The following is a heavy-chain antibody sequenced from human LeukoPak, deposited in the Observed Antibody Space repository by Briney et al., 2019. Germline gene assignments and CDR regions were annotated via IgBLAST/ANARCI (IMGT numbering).Heavy chain of an antibody. D-gene: IGHD5-12*01. V-gene: IGHV3-66*03. J-gene: IGHJ4*02. CDR2: IYSSGST. CDR3: ARAWKRGYDDY. CDR1: GFTVSSNY. Sequence: GSLRLSCAASGFTVSSNYMSWVRQAPGKGLEWVSVIYSSGSTYYADSVKGRFTISRDNSKNTLYLQMNSLRDEDTAVYYCARAWKRGYDDYWGQGTLVTVSS.